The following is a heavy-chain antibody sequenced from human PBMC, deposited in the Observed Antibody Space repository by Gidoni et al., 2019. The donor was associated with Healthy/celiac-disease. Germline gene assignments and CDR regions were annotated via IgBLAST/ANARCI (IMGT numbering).Heavy chain of an antibody. D-gene: IGHD5-18*01. J-gene: IGHJ4*02. CDR3: ARESQRYSYGYPFDY. CDR1: GGSISSGNYY. CDR2: IYTSGST. Sequence: QLQLQVSGPGLVKPSQTLSLTCTVAGGSISSGNYYWSWIRQPAGKGLEWIGRIYTSGSTNYNPSLKSRVTISVDTSKNQFSLKLSSVTAADTAVYYCARESQRYSYGYPFDYWGQGTLVTVSS. V-gene: IGHV4-61*02.